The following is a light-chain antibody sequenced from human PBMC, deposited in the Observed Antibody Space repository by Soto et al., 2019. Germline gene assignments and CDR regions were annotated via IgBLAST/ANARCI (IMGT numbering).Light chain of an antibody. CDR2: DNY. Sequence: QSVLTQPPSVSAAPGQRVTITCSGSSTNIGSNYVSWYQQLPGTAPKLLIYDNYKQPPGIPDRFSCSTSGTSATLAIAGLQTGDEADYYCDSWDNSLSVVLFGGGTKLTVL. V-gene: IGLV1-51*01. CDR1: STNIGSNY. CDR3: DSWDNSLSVVL. J-gene: IGLJ2*01.